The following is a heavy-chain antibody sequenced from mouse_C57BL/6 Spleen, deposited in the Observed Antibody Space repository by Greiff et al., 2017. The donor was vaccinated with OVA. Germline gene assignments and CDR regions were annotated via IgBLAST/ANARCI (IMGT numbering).Heavy chain of an antibody. CDR2: ISSGSSTI. CDR3: ARRGETVVATEGYWYFDV. D-gene: IGHD1-1*01. CDR1: GFTFSDYG. Sequence: EVQLQESGGGLVKPGGSLKLSCAASGFTFSDYGMHWVRQAPEKGLEWVAYISSGSSTIYYADTVKGRFTISRDNAKNTLFLQMTSLRSEDTAMYYCARRGETVVATEGYWYFDVWGTGTTVTVSS. V-gene: IGHV5-17*01. J-gene: IGHJ1*03.